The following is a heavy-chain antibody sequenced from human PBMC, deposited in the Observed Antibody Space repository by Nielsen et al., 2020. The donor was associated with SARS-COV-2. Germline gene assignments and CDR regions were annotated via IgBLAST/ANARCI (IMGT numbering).Heavy chain of an antibody. Sequence: GESLKISCAALGFTFSNYGMHWVRQAPGKGLEWVAVTSYDGSKTYYADSVKGRFTFSRDNFKNTLYLQMNSLRAEDTAVYYCAKDRTEYYDVLTGYLDHWGQGTLVTVPS. CDR2: TSYDGSKT. J-gene: IGHJ4*02. V-gene: IGHV3-30*18. CDR3: AKDRTEYYDVLTGYLDH. D-gene: IGHD3-9*01. CDR1: GFTFSNYG.